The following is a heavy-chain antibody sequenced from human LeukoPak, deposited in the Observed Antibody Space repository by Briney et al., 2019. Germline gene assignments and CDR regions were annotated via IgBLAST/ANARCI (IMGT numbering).Heavy chain of an antibody. CDR1: GGSISSSSYY. CDR2: IYYSGST. CDR3: ARHKGAQYFDY. V-gene: IGHV4-39*01. Sequence: SETLSLTCIVAGGSISSSSYYWGWIRQPPWKGLELIGSIYYSGSTYYNPSFKSRFTISVDTSKKRFTLKLSSVTAADTTVYYCARHKGAQYFDYWGQGSLVTVSS. D-gene: IGHD2/OR15-2a*01. J-gene: IGHJ4*02.